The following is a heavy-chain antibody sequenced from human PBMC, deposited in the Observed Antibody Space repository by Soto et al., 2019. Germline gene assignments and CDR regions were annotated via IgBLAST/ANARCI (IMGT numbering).Heavy chain of an antibody. Sequence: GGSLRLSCAASGFTFSNYAMNWVRQAPGKGLEWVAAVSGSGGSTYYADSVKGRFTISRDNSKNTLYLQMNSLRAEDTAVYYCAKESGSSPQYYGMDVWGQGTTVTVSS. CDR1: GFTFSNYA. V-gene: IGHV3-23*01. J-gene: IGHJ6*02. CDR2: VSGSGGST. CDR3: AKESGSSPQYYGMDV. D-gene: IGHD6-13*01.